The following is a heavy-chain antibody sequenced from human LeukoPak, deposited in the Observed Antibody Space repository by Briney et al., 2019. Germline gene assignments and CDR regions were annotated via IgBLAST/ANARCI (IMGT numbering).Heavy chain of an antibody. D-gene: IGHD1-26*01. CDR1: GFTFSNYA. CDR2: ISGSGGYT. V-gene: IGHV3-23*01. J-gene: IGHJ3*02. CDR3: AKDPKNSASYVRGFDI. Sequence: GGSLRLSCAASGFTFSNYAMSWVRQAPGKGLEWVSAISGSGGYTYFADSVKGRFTISRDNSKNTLYLQMNSLRAEDTAVYYCAKDPKNSASYVRGFDIWGQGTMVTVSS.